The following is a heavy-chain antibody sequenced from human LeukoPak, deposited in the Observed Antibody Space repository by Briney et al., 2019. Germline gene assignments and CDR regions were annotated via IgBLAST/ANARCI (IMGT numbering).Heavy chain of an antibody. CDR3: AREGGSGSYNY. D-gene: IGHD3-10*01. CDR2: IKQDGSEK. J-gene: IGHJ4*02. CDR1: GFTFSSYW. V-gene: IGHV3-7*01. Sequence: GGSLRLSCAASGFTFSSYWMSWVRQAPGKGLEWVANIKQDGSEKYCVDSVKGRFTISRDNAKNSLYLQMNSLRAEDTAVYYCAREGGSGSYNYWGQGTLVTVSS.